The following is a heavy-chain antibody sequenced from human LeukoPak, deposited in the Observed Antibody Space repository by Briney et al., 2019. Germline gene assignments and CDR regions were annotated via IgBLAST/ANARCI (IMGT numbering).Heavy chain of an antibody. CDR2: ISYDGSNK. CDR1: GFTFSSYA. J-gene: IGHJ5*02. D-gene: IGHD3-22*01. Sequence: GGSLRLSCAASGFTFSSYAMHWVRQAPGKGLEWVAVISYDGSNKYYADSVKGRFTISRDNSKNTLYLQMNSLRAEDTAVYYCARGARNYYDSSGSRFDPWGQGTLVTVSS. V-gene: IGHV3-30-3*01. CDR3: ARGARNYYDSSGSRFDP.